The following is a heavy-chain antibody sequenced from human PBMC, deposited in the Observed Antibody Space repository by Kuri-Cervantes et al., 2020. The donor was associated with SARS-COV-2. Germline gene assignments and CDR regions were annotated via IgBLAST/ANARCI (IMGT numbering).Heavy chain of an antibody. V-gene: IGHV1-69*13. CDR3: ARDGKDDSSGYYHV. J-gene: IGHJ4*02. D-gene: IGHD3-22*01. CDR2: IIPIFGTA. CDR1: GGTFSSYA. Sequence: SVKVSCKASGGTFSSYAISWVRQAPGQGLEWMGGIIPIFGTANYAQKFQGRVTITADESTSTAYMELSSLRSEDTAVYYCARDGKDDSSGYYHVWGQGTRVTVSS.